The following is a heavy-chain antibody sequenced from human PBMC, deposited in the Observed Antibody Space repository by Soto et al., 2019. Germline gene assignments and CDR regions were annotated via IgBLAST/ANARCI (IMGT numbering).Heavy chain of an antibody. CDR3: ARLYWNDQPAWFDP. V-gene: IGHV4-59*01. J-gene: IGHJ5*02. Sequence: QVQLQESGPGLVKPSETLSLTCTVSGGSISSYYWSWIRQPPGKGLEWIGYIYYSGSTNYNPSLKSRVTISVDTSKNQFSLKLSSVTAAYTAVYYCARLYWNDQPAWFDPWGQGTLVTVSS. CDR1: GGSISSYY. CDR2: IYYSGST. D-gene: IGHD1-1*01.